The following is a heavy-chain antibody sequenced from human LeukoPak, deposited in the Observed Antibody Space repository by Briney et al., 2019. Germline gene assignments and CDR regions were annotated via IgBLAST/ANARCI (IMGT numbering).Heavy chain of an antibody. CDR2: IYYSGST. D-gene: IGHD3-9*01. J-gene: IGHJ4*02. Sequence: SETLSLTCTVSGGSISSYYWGWIRQPPGKGLEWIGSIYYSGSTYYNPSLKSRVTISVDTSKNQFSLKLSSVTAADTAVYYCARGPSGYYDYWGQGTLVTVSS. V-gene: IGHV4-39*07. CDR1: GGSISSYY. CDR3: ARGPSGYYDY.